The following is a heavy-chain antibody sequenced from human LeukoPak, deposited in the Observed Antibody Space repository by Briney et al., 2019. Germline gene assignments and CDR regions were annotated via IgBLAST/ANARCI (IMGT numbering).Heavy chain of an antibody. V-gene: IGHV4-39*07. CDR1: GGSISSSSYY. CDR3: ARGAAAEAFDY. Sequence: SETLSLTCTVSGGSISSSSYYWGWIRQPPGKGLEWIGSIYYSGSTYYNPSLKSRVTISVDTSKTHLSLRLSSVTAADTAVYYCARGAAAEAFDYWGQGTLVTVSS. J-gene: IGHJ4*02. D-gene: IGHD6-13*01. CDR2: IYYSGST.